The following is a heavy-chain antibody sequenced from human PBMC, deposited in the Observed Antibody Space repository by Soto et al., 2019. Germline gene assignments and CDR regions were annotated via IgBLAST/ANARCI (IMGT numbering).Heavy chain of an antibody. CDR1: GSTFSSYA. J-gene: IGHJ6*02. V-gene: IGHV1-69*13. Sequence: ASVKVSCKASGSTFSSYAISWVRQDPGQGLEWMGGIIPIFGTANYAQKFQGRVTMTADEATSTAYMELSSLRSEDTAVYYCAREGGWGVVVTAANYYYGMDVWGQGTTVTVSS. D-gene: IGHD2-21*02. CDR2: IIPIFGTA. CDR3: AREGGWGVVVTAANYYYGMDV.